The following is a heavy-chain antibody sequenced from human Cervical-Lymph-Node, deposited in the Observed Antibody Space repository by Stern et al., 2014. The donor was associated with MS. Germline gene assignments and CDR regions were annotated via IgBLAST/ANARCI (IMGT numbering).Heavy chain of an antibody. CDR3: ATLGVTTGDFDP. CDR2: ILPILSIT. Sequence: VQLVESGSEVKKPGSSVRVSCKASGGTFSSSGISWVRQAPGQGLELMAMILPILSITHYAQNLQGRLTIHADNSPSTDYMELSSLRSEDTAVYYCATLGVTTGDFDPWGQGTLVTVSS. CDR1: GGTFSSSG. D-gene: IGHD4-17*01. V-gene: IGHV1-69*09. J-gene: IGHJ5*02.